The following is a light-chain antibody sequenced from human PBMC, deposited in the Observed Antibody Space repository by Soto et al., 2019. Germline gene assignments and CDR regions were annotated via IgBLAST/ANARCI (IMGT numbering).Light chain of an antibody. CDR3: QQCHGYSS. CDR2: KTS. J-gene: IGKJ2*01. CDR1: QYIDGW. Sequence: DIRLTQSPSTLSASVRDRVTITCRASQYIDGWLAWYQQKPGKAPHLLIYKTSTLESGVPSRFSGSGSATEFTLTISSLQADDFATYYCQQCHGYSSFGQGTKLEI. V-gene: IGKV1-5*03.